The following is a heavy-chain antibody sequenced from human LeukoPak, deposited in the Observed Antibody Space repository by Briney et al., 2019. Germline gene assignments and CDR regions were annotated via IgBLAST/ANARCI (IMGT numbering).Heavy chain of an antibody. J-gene: IGHJ4*02. V-gene: IGHV3-53*01. D-gene: IGHD3-9*01. CDR2: IYSGGST. CDR3: ARGANDILTGCLYYFDY. Sequence: PGGSLRLSCAASGFTVSSNYMSWVRQAPGKGLEWVSVIYSGGSTYYADSVKGRFTISRDNSKNTLYLQMNSLRAEDTAVYYCARGANDILTGCLYYFDYWGQGTLVTVSS. CDR1: GFTVSSNY.